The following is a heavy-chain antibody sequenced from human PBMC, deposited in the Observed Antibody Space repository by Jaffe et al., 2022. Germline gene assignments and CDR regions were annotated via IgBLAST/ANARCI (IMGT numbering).Heavy chain of an antibody. CDR3: AHMGRDDFWSGYYQPYFDY. J-gene: IGHJ4*02. D-gene: IGHD3-3*01. CDR1: GFSLSTSGVG. Sequence: QITLKESGPTLVKPTQTLTLTCTFSGFSLSTSGVGVGWIRQPPGKALEWLALIYWNDDKRYSPSLKSRLTITKDTSKNQVVLTMTNMDPVDTATYYCAHMGRDDFWSGYYQPYFDYWGQGTLVTVSS. V-gene: IGHV2-5*01. CDR2: IYWNDDK.